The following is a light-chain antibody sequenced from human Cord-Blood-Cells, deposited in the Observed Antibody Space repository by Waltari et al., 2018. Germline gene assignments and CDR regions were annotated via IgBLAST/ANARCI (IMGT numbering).Light chain of an antibody. V-gene: IGLV2-14*01. J-gene: IGLJ1*01. CDR2: DFS. Sequence: QSALTQPAPASAPPGQSTTISCTGTSSEVGGYNYVSWYQQHPGKAPKPMIYDFSNGQSGVSSRFSGSKSGNTASVRICGLQAEDEANYYCSSYTGGSVLVFGTGTKVTVL. CDR3: SSYTGGSVLV. CDR1: SSEVGGYNY.